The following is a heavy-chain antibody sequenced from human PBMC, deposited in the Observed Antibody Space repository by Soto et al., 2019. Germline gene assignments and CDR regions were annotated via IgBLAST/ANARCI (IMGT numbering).Heavy chain of an antibody. CDR1: GGSISSSNYY. Sequence: QLQLQESGPGLVKPSETLSLTCTVSGGSISSSNYYWGWIRQPPGKGLEWIGSISYSGSTSYKPSLKSRVTISIDTSKNQFSLKLNSVTAADTAVYHCARHSRWVPFDYWGQGTLVTVSS. CDR3: ARHSRWVPFDY. V-gene: IGHV4-39*01. J-gene: IGHJ4*02. D-gene: IGHD6-13*01. CDR2: ISYSGST.